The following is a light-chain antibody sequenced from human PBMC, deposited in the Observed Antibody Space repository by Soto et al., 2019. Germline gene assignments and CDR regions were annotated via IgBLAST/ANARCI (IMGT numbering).Light chain of an antibody. CDR3: CSYITGSSRV. CDR2: EVT. CDR1: SSDVGGYDY. J-gene: IGLJ2*01. V-gene: IGLV2-14*01. Sequence: SALTQPASVSGSPGQSITISCTGTSSDVGGYDYVSWYQQHPGKAPKLIIYEVTNRPSGISNRFSGSKSGNTASLTISGLQAEDEADYYCCSYITGSSRVFGGGTKLTVL.